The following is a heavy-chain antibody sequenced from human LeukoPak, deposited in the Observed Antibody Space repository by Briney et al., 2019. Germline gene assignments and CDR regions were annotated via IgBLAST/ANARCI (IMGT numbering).Heavy chain of an antibody. J-gene: IGHJ4*02. CDR1: GFTFSSYA. V-gene: IGHV3-30*04. CDR2: ISYDGSNK. D-gene: IGHD5-24*01. CDR3: ASPWAPEMDY. Sequence: GRSLRLSCAASGFTFSSYAMHWVRQAPGKGLEWVAVISYDGSNKYYADSVKGRFTLSRDNSKNTLYLQMNSLRAADTAVYYCASPWAPEMDYWGQGTLVTVSS.